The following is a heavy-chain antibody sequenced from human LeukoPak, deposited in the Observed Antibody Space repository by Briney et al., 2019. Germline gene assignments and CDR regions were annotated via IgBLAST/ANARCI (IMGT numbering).Heavy chain of an antibody. Sequence: GGSLRLSCAASEFTFSSYAMHWVRQAPGKGLEWVAVISYDGSNKYYADSVKGRFTISRDNSKNTLYLQMNSLRAEDTAVYYCARDLQAQQLVFSSVFDYWGQGTLVTVSS. J-gene: IGHJ4*02. CDR2: ISYDGSNK. V-gene: IGHV3-30-3*01. CDR3: ARDLQAQQLVFSSVFDY. CDR1: EFTFSSYA. D-gene: IGHD6-13*01.